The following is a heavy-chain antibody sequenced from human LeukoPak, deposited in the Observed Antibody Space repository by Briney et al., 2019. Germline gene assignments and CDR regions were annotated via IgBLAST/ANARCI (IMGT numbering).Heavy chain of an antibody. J-gene: IGHJ4*02. CDR3: AREMRGLVVVSTGY. D-gene: IGHD2-2*01. V-gene: IGHV1-18*01. CDR2: ISAYNGNT. Sequence: ASVKVSCKASGYTFTSYGISWVRQAPGQGLEWMGWISAYNGNTNYAQKLQGRVTMTTDTSTSTAYMELRSLRSDDTAVYYCAREMRGLVVVSTGYWGQGTLVTVSS. CDR1: GYTFTSYG.